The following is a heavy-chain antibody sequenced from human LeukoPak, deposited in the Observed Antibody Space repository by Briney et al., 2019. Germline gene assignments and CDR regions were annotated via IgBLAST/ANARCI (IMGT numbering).Heavy chain of an antibody. J-gene: IGHJ4*02. CDR1: GSPISSGDYY. V-gene: IGHV4-30-4*01. Sequence: PSETLSLTCTVSGSPISSGDYYWSWIRQPPGKGLEWIGYIYYSGSTYYNPSLKSRVTISVDTSKNQFSLKLSSVTAADTAVYYCATRAVEMATITEGTSDYWGQGTLVTVSS. CDR2: IYYSGST. D-gene: IGHD5-24*01. CDR3: ATRAVEMATITEGTSDY.